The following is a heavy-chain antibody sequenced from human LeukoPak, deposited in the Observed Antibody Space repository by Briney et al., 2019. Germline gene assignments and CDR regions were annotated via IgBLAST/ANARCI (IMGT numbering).Heavy chain of an antibody. CDR2: ISSSSSYI. CDR3: ARDSIAAAGGDAFDI. J-gene: IGHJ3*02. Sequence: GESLKISCAASGFTFSSYSMNWVRQAPGKGLEWVSSISSSSSYIYYADSVKGRFTISRDNAKNSLYLQMNSLRAEDTAVYYCARDSIAAAGGDAFDIWGQGTMVTVSS. V-gene: IGHV3-21*01. CDR1: GFTFSSYS. D-gene: IGHD6-13*01.